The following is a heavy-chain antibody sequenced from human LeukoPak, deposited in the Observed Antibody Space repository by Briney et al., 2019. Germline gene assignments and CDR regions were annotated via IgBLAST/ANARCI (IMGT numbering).Heavy chain of an antibody. CDR3: ARASATSWRSVYMDV. D-gene: IGHD2-2*01. CDR2: IKQDGSEK. J-gene: IGHJ6*03. CDR1: GFTFSSYW. V-gene: IGHV3-7*04. Sequence: GGSLRLSCAASGFTFSSYWMSWVRQAPGKGLEWVANIKQDGSEKYYVDSVKGRFTISRDNAKNSLYLQMSSLRAEDTAVYYCARASATSWRSVYMDVWGKGTTVTVSS.